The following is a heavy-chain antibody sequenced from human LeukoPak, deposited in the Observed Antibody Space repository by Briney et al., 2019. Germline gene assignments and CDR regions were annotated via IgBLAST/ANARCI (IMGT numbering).Heavy chain of an antibody. D-gene: IGHD2-15*01. Sequence: SETLSLTCTVSGGSISSSSYYWGWIRQPPGKGLEWIGSIYYSGSTYYNPSLKRRVTISVDTSKNQFSLKLSSVTAADTAVYYCASRYCSGGSCPFDYWGQGTLVTVSS. CDR1: GGSISSSSYY. J-gene: IGHJ4*02. V-gene: IGHV4-39*01. CDR3: ASRYCSGGSCPFDY. CDR2: IYYSGST.